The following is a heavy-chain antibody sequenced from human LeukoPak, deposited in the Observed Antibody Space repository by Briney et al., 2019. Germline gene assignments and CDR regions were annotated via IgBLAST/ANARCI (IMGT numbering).Heavy chain of an antibody. CDR1: GFSFSSYA. J-gene: IGHJ4*02. D-gene: IGHD6-19*01. CDR2: ISGSGDNT. Sequence: GGSLRLSCAASGFSFSSYAMSWVRQAPGKGLEWVSSISGSGDNTYYAESVRGRFTISRDNSKNTLFLQMNSLRAEDTAVFYCAKRSGYTTGWFFDFWGQGTLVTVSS. CDR3: AKRSGYTTGWFFDF. V-gene: IGHV3-23*01.